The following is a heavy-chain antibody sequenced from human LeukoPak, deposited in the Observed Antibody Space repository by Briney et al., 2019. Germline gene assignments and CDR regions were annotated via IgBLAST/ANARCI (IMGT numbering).Heavy chain of an antibody. CDR1: GGSISSGGYY. V-gene: IGHV4-61*08. Sequence: SQTLSLTCTVSGGSISSGGYYWSCIRQPAGKGLECIGYIYYSGSTNYNPSLKSRVTISVDTSKNQFSLKLSSVTAADTAVYYCARGADVDFWSGYYTHYYFDYWGQGTLVTVSS. CDR2: IYYSGST. CDR3: ARGADVDFWSGYYTHYYFDY. D-gene: IGHD3-3*01. J-gene: IGHJ4*02.